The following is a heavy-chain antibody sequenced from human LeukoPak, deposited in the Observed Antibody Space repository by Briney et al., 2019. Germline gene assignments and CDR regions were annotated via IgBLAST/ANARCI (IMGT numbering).Heavy chain of an antibody. D-gene: IGHD2-8*02. CDR2: ISYDGSNK. J-gene: IGHJ4*02. CDR3: AREGAATGDFDY. CDR1: GFTFSSYG. Sequence: PGGSLRLSCAASGFTFSSYGMYWVRQAPGKGLEWVAVISYDGSNKYYADSVKGRFTISRDNSKNTLYLQMNSLRAEDTAVYFCAREGAATGDFDYWGQGILVTVSS. V-gene: IGHV3-30*03.